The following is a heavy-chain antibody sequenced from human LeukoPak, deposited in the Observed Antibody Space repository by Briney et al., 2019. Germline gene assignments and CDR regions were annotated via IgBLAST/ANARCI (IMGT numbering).Heavy chain of an antibody. CDR3: ARWGSGYDSRYYFDY. V-gene: IGHV1-18*01. CDR2: ISAYNGNT. CDR1: GYTSTNFD. Sequence: ASVKVSCKASGYTSTNFDINWVRQAPGQGLEWMGWISAYNGNTNYAQKLQGRVTMTTDTSTSTAYMELRSLRSDDTAVYYCARWGSGYDSRYYFDYWGQGTLVTVSS. J-gene: IGHJ4*02. D-gene: IGHD5-12*01.